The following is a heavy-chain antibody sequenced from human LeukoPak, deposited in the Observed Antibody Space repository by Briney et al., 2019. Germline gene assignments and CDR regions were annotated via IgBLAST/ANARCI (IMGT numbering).Heavy chain of an antibody. J-gene: IGHJ4*02. CDR2: IIPIFGTA. D-gene: IGHD3-22*01. CDR1: GGTFSSYA. CDR3: ARESPLRDYYDSSGYYYFDY. Sequence: SVKVSCKASGGTFSSYAISWVRQAPGQGLEWMGGIIPIFGTANYAQKFQGRVTITADESTSTAYMELSSLRSEDTAVYYCARESPLRDYYDSSGYYYFDYWGQGTLVTVSS. V-gene: IGHV1-69*13.